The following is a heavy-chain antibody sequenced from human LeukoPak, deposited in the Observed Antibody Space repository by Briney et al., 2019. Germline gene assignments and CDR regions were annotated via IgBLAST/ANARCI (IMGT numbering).Heavy chain of an antibody. Sequence: GGSLRLSCAASGFTFSSYAMSWVRQAPGKGLEWVSAISGSGGSTYYADSVKGRFTISRDNSKNTLYLQMNSLRAEDTTVYYCAKDLGYSSRGFDYWGQGTLVTVSS. D-gene: IGHD6-13*01. CDR1: GFTFSSYA. CDR2: ISGSGGST. CDR3: AKDLGYSSRGFDY. V-gene: IGHV3-23*01. J-gene: IGHJ4*02.